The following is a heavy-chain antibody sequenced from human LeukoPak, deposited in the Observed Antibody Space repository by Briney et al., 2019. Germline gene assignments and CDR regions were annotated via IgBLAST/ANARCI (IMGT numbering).Heavy chain of an antibody. CDR1: GFTFSSYW. CDR3: ARGWRAARRFDY. Sequence: GGSLRLSCAPSGFTFSSYWVSWVRQAPGKGLEGVASIKQDGSEKHYVDSMKGRFTISRDNAKNSLYLQMNSLRAEDTAVYYCARGWRAARRFDYWGQGTLVTVSS. J-gene: IGHJ4*02. V-gene: IGHV3-7*01. CDR2: IKQDGSEK. D-gene: IGHD2-15*01.